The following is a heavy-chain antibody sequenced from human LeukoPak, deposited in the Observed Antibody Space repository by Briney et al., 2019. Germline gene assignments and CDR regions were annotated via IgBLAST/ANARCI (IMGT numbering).Heavy chain of an antibody. V-gene: IGHV4-34*01. D-gene: IGHD3-22*01. Sequence: SETLSLTCAVYGGSFSGYYWSWIRQPPGKGLEWIGEINHSGSTNYNPSLKSRVTISVDTSENQFSLKLSSVTAADTAVYYCALRASGYYLTIDYWGQGTLVTVSS. J-gene: IGHJ4*02. CDR1: GGSFSGYY. CDR3: ALRASGYYLTIDY. CDR2: INHSGST.